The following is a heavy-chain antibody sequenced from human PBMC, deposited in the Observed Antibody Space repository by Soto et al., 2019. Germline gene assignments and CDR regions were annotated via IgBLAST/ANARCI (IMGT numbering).Heavy chain of an antibody. CDR2: IYHSETT. CDR1: GDSISSSYW. Sequence: PSETLSLTCAVSGDSISSSYWWSWVRQPPGKGLEWIGEIYHSETTNYNPSLKSRVTLSMDKSKNQFSLMLTSVTAADTAVYFCARYHFGIFDYWGHGILVSVS. CDR3: ARYHFGIFDY. D-gene: IGHD3-10*01. J-gene: IGHJ4*01. V-gene: IGHV4-4*02.